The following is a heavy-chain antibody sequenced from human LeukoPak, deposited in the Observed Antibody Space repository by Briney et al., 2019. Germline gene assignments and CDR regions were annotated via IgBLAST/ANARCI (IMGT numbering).Heavy chain of an antibody. CDR1: GFTFSSYE. CDR3: ARDLSSPLAAAGLFDQTTGDY. J-gene: IGHJ4*02. Sequence: GGSLRLSCAASGFTFSSYELNWVRQAPGKGLEWVSYISSSGSTIYYADSVKGRFTISRDNAKNSLYLQMNSLRAEDTAVYYCARDLSSPLAAAGLFDQTTGDYWGQGTLVTVSS. V-gene: IGHV3-48*03. CDR2: ISSSGSTI. D-gene: IGHD6-13*01.